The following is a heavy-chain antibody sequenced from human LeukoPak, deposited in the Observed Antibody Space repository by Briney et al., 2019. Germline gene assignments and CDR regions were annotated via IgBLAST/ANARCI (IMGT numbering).Heavy chain of an antibody. V-gene: IGHV4-59*08. CDR3: ARSRSNSRTDFEY. D-gene: IGHD3/OR15-3a*01. J-gene: IGHJ4*02. Sequence: SETLSLTCTVSGGSISSYYWSWSREPPGQGLEWIGYIYYSGSTNYNPSLKSRVTISVDTSKNQISLSLISVTDADRAVYYCARSRSNSRTDFEYWGQGTLVTVSS. CDR2: IYYSGST. CDR1: GGSISSYY.